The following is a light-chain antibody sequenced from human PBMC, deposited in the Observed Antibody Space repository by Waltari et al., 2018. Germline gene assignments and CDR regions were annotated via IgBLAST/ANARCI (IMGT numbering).Light chain of an antibody. CDR1: SFNIGSNT. CDR2: GND. CDR3: AAWDDSLNGVI. Sequence: QSLLTQPPSASGTPGQRVTISCSGGSFNIGSNTVHWYQQLPGTAPKLLSYGNDQRPSGVPDRFSGSKSGTSASLAISGLQSEDEADYYCAAWDDSLNGVIFGGGTKLSVL. V-gene: IGLV1-44*01. J-gene: IGLJ2*01.